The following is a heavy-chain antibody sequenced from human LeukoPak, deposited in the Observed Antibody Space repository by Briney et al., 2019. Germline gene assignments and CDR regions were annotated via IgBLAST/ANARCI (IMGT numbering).Heavy chain of an antibody. CDR3: VKDPRDTYGTNWFVS. D-gene: IGHD2-21*01. CDR2: ISGTGGAT. V-gene: IGHV3-23*01. Sequence: PGGSLRLSCVASGFSFGNCAMSWVRQAPGKGLQWVSQISGTGGATWYAGFARDRFTISRDNSKKTLYLQMSGLRVEDTAMYYCVKDPRDTYGTNWFVSWGQGTLLIVSS. CDR1: GFSFGNCA. J-gene: IGHJ5*01.